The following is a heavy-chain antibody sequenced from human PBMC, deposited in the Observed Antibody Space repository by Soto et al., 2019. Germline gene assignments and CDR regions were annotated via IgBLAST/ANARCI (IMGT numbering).Heavy chain of an antibody. CDR1: GYTFTSYG. J-gene: IGHJ4*02. CDR3: ARDLGQQLFDY. V-gene: IGHV1-18*01. CDR2: ISAYNDK. Sequence: QVQLVQSGAEVKKPGASVKVSCKASGYTFTSYGISWVRQAPGQGLEWMGWISAYNDKKYAQKLQGRVSMTTDTSTSTAYMEPRSLRSDDTAVYYCARDLGQQLFDYWGQGTLVTVSS. D-gene: IGHD6-13*01.